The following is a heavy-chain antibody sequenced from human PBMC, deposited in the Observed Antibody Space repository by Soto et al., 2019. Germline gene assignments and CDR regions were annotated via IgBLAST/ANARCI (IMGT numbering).Heavy chain of an antibody. CDR3: AREINYGGNSYYYYYGMDV. CDR1: GYPFTGYY. Sequence: DSVKVSCQASGYPFTGYYMHWVRQAPVQVLEWMGWINPNSGGTNYAQKFQGWVTMTRDTSISTAYMELSRLRSDDTAVYYCAREINYGGNSYYYYYGMDVWGQGTTVTVSS. D-gene: IGHD4-17*01. J-gene: IGHJ6*02. V-gene: IGHV1-2*04. CDR2: INPNSGGT.